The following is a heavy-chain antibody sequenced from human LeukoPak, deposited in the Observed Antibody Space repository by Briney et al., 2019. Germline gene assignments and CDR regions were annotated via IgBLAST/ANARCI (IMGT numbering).Heavy chain of an antibody. J-gene: IGHJ4*02. CDR2: INPNSGGT. D-gene: IGHD2-21*02. CDR3: ARESGCGGDCYDSDY. Sequence: ASVKVSCKASGYTFTYHYMHGGRQAPGQGHEWMGRINPNSGGTNYERKFQGRVTMTRDKSISTAYMELSRLRSDDTAVYYCARESGCGGDCYDSDYWGQGTLVTVSS. CDR1: GYTFTYHY. V-gene: IGHV1-2*06.